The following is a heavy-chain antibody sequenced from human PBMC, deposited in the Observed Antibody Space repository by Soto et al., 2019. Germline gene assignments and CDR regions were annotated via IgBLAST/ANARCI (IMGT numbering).Heavy chain of an antibody. D-gene: IGHD3-16*01. V-gene: IGHV4-4*07. CDR3: ARDSLGITAAGQY. CDR2: VYTHGST. J-gene: IGHJ4*02. CDR1: GASISGYY. Sequence: KASETLSLTCIVSGASISGYYWSWIRQPAGKGLEWIGRVYTHGSTSYNPSLKSRVTMSLDTSKNRFSLRLSSVTAADTAVYYCARDSLGITAAGQYWGQGTLVTVYS.